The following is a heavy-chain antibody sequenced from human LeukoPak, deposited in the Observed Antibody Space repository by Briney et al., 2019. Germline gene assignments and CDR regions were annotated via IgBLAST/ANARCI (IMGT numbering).Heavy chain of an antibody. CDR1: GFTFSSYW. CDR2: INSDGSST. J-gene: IGHJ3*02. CDR3: ARPISPAWEAFDI. V-gene: IGHV3-74*01. D-gene: IGHD1-26*01. Sequence: GGSLRLSCAASGFTFSSYWMHWVRQAPGNGLVWVSRINSDGSSTSYADSVKGRFTISRDNAKNTLYLQMNSLRAEDTAVYYCARPISPAWEAFDIWGQGTMVTVSS.